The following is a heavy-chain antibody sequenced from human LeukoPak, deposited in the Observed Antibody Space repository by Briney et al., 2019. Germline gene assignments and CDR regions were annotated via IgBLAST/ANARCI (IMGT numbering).Heavy chain of an antibody. Sequence: GGSLRLSCVASGLTVSSNYMSWVRQAPGKGLEWVSVLYSVGDTYYADSVKCRFTISRDNSKNTLYLQMNSLRVEDSAVYYCARGATVAGDFDCWGQGTLLTVSS. CDR3: ARGATVAGDFDC. J-gene: IGHJ4*02. V-gene: IGHV3-66*01. D-gene: IGHD6-19*01. CDR1: GLTVSSNY. CDR2: LYSVGDT.